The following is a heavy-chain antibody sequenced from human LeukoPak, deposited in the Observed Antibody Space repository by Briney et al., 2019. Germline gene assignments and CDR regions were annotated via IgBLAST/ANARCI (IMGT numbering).Heavy chain of an antibody. CDR2: ISPNSGGT. V-gene: IGHV1-2*06. J-gene: IGHJ3*02. D-gene: IGHD3-22*01. CDR3: ASSAYYYYSSGYYILGAFDI. CDR1: GYTFSDYY. Sequence: ASVKVSCKASGYTFSDYYIHWVRQAPGQGLEWMGRISPNSGGTNYAQKFQGRVTMTRDTSISTAYMELSSLRSEDTAVYYCASSAYYYYSSGYYILGAFDIWGQGTMVTVSS.